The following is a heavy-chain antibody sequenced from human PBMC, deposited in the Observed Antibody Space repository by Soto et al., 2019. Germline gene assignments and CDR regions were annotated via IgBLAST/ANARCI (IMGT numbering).Heavy chain of an antibody. D-gene: IGHD2-21*01. V-gene: IGHV4-59*08. CDR3: ARRSSYGDVFDY. CDR2: IYYSGST. J-gene: IGHJ4*02. Sequence: QVQLQESGPGLVKPSETLSLTCTVSGGSISSYYWSWIRQPPGKGLEWIAYIYYSGSTNYNPSLNSRVTISVDTSKNQFSLKLSSVTAADTAVYYCARRSSYGDVFDYWGQGTLVTVSS. CDR1: GGSISSYY.